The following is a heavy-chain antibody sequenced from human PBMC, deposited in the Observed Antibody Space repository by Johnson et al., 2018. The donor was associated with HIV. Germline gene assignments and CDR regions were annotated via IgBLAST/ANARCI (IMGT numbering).Heavy chain of an antibody. CDR3: ASLSDDAFDF. CDR1: GFTFSSYA. CDR2: ISYDGSNK. Sequence: QEKLVESGGGVVQPGRSLRLSCAASGFTFSSYAMHWVRQAPGKGLEWVAVISYDGSNKYYADSVKGRFTISRDNSKNTLYLQMNSLKAEDTAVYYCASLSDDAFDFWGQGTMVIVSS. V-gene: IGHV3-30-3*01. J-gene: IGHJ3*01.